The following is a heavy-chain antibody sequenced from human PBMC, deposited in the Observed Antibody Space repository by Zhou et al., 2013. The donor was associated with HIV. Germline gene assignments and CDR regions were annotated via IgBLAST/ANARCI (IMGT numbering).Heavy chain of an antibody. CDR1: TAYY. V-gene: IGHV1-2*04. CDR3: ARDDENSSSWYKKGRAPDY. Sequence: QVQLVQSGAEVKKPGSSVKVSCKASTAYYMHWVRQDPGQGLDWMGWINPNSGGTNYAQKFQGWVTMTRDTSTSTAYMELSRLIFDDTALYYCARDDENSSSWYKKGRAPDYWGQGTLVTVSS. J-gene: IGHJ4*02. CDR2: INPNSGGT. D-gene: IGHD6-13*01.